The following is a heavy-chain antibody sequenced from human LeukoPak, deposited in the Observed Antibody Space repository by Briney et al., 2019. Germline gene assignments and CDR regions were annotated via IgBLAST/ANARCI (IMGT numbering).Heavy chain of an antibody. CDR1: GFTFSNHA. V-gene: IGHV3-23*01. J-gene: IGHJ4*02. CDR3: AKDSRGFDY. CDR2: NTGSGGIT. D-gene: IGHD3-10*01. Sequence: GGSLRLSCAASGFTFSNHAASWVRQAPGKGLEWISANTGSGGITYYAASVKGRFTLSRDNSKNTLYLQMNGLRAEDTAVYYCAKDSRGFDYWGQGTLVTVSS.